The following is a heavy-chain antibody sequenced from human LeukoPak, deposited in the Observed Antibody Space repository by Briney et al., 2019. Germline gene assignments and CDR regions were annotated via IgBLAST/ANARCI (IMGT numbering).Heavy chain of an antibody. CDR2: MNPNSGNT. V-gene: IGHV1-8*01. D-gene: IGHD2-15*01. Sequence: ASVKVSCKASGYTFTSYDINWVRQATGQGLEWMGWMNPNSGNTGYAQKFQGRVTMTRNTSMSTAYMELSSLRSEDTAMYHCARTCSGGSCYPLCSLDYWGQGTLVTVSS. J-gene: IGHJ4*02. CDR1: GYTFTSYD. CDR3: ARTCSGGSCYPLCSLDY.